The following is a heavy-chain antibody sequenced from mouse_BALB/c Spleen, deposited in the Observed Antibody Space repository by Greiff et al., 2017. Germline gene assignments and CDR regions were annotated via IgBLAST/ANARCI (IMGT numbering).Heavy chain of an antibody. CDR1: GFSLTSYG. D-gene: IGHD1-1*02. V-gene: IGHV2-9*02. Sequence: VQRVESGPGLVAPSQSLSITCTVSGFSLTSYGVHWVRQPPGKGLEWLGVIWAGGSTNYNSALMSRLSISKDNSKSQVFLKMNSLQTDDTAMYYCARDVYGYAMDYGGQGASVTVSS. J-gene: IGHJ4*01. CDR2: IWAGGST. CDR3: ARDVYGYAMDY.